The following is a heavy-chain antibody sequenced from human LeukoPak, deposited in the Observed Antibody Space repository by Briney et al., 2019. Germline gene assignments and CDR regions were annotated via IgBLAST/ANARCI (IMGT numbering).Heavy chain of an antibody. J-gene: IGHJ6*03. CDR2: ISSSGSTI. CDR1: GFTFSDYY. V-gene: IGHV3-11*01. Sequence: GGPLRLCWAASGFTFSDYYMSWIRQAPGKGLEWVSYISSSGSTIYYADSVKGRFTISRDNAKTALYLQMNSLRAEDTAVYYCARDRGYNYYYYMDVWGKGTTVTVSS. CDR3: ARDRGYNYYYYMDV. D-gene: IGHD3-16*02.